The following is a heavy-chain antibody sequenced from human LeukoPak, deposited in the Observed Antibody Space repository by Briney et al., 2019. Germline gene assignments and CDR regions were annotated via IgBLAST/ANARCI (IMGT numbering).Heavy chain of an antibody. CDR3: ARYNQRTENFDY. V-gene: IGHV4-39*01. CDR2: IYYSGST. D-gene: IGHD1-1*01. Sequence: PSETLSLTCTVSGGSISSSSYYWGWIRQPPGKGLEWIGTIYYSGSTYYNPSLKSRVTISVDTSKNQFSLKLSSVTAADTAVYYCARYNQRTENFDYWGQGTLVTVSS. CDR1: GGSISSSSYY. J-gene: IGHJ4*02.